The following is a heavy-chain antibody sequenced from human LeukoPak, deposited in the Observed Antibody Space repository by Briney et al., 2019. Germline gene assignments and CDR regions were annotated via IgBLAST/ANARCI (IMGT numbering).Heavy chain of an antibody. Sequence: ASVKVSCKASGHTFTGYYMHWVRQAPGQGLEWMGWINPNSGGTNYAQKFQGRVTMTRDTSISTAYMELSRLRSDDTAVYYCARELVRQDGDFWSGYYYYYGMDVWGQGTTVTVSS. CDR1: GHTFTGYY. CDR3: ARELVRQDGDFWSGYYYYYGMDV. CDR2: INPNSGGT. J-gene: IGHJ6*02. D-gene: IGHD3-3*01. V-gene: IGHV1-2*02.